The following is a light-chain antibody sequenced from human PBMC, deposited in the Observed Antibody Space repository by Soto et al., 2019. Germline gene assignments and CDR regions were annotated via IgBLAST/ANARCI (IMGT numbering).Light chain of an antibody. Sequence: DIQMTQSPSTLSASVGDRFTITCRASQSISSWLAWYQQKPGKAPKLLIYDASSLESGVPSRFSGSGSGTEFTLTISSLQPDDFATYYCQQYNSYSPNTFGGGTKVEIK. CDR2: DAS. CDR1: QSISSW. CDR3: QQYNSYSPNT. J-gene: IGKJ4*01. V-gene: IGKV1-5*01.